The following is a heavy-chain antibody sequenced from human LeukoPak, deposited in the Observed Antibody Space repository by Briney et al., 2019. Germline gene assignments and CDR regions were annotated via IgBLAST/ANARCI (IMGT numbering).Heavy chain of an antibody. CDR3: ARSGYSYGYGFDY. V-gene: IGHV4-4*02. D-gene: IGHD5-18*01. CDR1: GGSISSSTW. CDR2: IYHSEST. Sequence: SETLSLTCAVSGGSISSSTWWTWVRQPPGKGLEWIGEIYHSESTNSNPSLKSRVTISVDKSRNQFSLKLSSVTAADTAVYYCARSGYSYGYGFDYWGQGTLVTVSS. J-gene: IGHJ4*02.